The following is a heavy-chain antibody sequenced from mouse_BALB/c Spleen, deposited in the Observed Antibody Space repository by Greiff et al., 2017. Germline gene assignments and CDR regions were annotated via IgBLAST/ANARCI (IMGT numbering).Heavy chain of an antibody. CDR1: GFSLTSYD. Sequence: VKLVESGPGLVAPSQSLSITCTVSGFSLTSYDISWIRQPPGKGLEWLGVIWTGGGTNYNSAFMSRLSISKDNSKSQVFLKMNSLQTDDTAIYYCVRDGGSRYGTPFAYWGQGTLVTVSA. CDR3: VRDGGSRYGTPFAY. V-gene: IGHV2-9-2*01. D-gene: IGHD2-1*01. CDR2: IWTGGGT. J-gene: IGHJ3*01.